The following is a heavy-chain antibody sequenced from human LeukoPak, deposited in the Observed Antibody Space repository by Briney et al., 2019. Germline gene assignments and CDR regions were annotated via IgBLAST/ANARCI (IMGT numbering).Heavy chain of an antibody. CDR2: IGTAGDT. CDR1: GFTFSSYD. V-gene: IGHV3-13*01. CDR3: VRGSAVVYYYGMDV. Sequence: PGGSLRLSCAASGFTFSSYDMHWVRQATGKGLEWVSAIGTAGDTYYPGSVKGRFTISRENAKNSLYLQMNSPRAGDTAVYYCVRGSAVVYYYGMDVWGQGTTVTVSS. D-gene: IGHD5-18*01. J-gene: IGHJ6*02.